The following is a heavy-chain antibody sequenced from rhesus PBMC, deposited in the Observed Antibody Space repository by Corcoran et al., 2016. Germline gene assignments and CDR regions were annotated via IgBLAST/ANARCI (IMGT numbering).Heavy chain of an antibody. V-gene: IGHV3S35*01. CDR1: GFTLSSTR. CDR2: INYDGSEK. Sequence: EVQLVESGGGLVQPGGSLRLSCAASGFTLSSTRMNWIRQAPGKRLEWVDDINYDGSEKKYVDSVKGRFSISRDNAENSLYLQMNSLRPEDTAVYYCVREGGGWDFDYWGQGVLVTVSS. J-gene: IGHJ4*01. D-gene: IGHD6-37*01. CDR3: VREGGGWDFDY.